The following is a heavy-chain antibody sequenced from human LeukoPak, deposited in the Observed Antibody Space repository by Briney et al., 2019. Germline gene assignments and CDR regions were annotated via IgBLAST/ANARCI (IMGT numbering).Heavy chain of an antibody. CDR1: GGSISSYY. CDR2: ISNSGST. D-gene: IGHD1-1*01. Sequence: SETLSLTCTVSGGSISSYYWSWIRQPPGEGLEWIGYISNSGSTSYNASLKSRVTISVDTSKNQLSLKLSSVTAADTAVYHCVRLQPNTGEWAFDIWGQGTMVTVSS. CDR3: VRLQPNTGEWAFDI. J-gene: IGHJ3*02. V-gene: IGHV4-59*01.